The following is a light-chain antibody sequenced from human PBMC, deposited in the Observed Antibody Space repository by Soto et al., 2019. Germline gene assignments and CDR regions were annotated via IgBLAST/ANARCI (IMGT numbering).Light chain of an antibody. Sequence: DIVMTQSPDSLAVSLGERTTINCKSSQSVLFSSNNINYLAWYQQKPGQPPKLLLYWASTRESGVPDRFSGSGSGTDFSLTISSLQAEDVAVYYCQQYYATPFTFGPGTKVDI. CDR1: QSVLFSSNNINY. CDR3: QQYYATPFT. V-gene: IGKV4-1*01. CDR2: WAS. J-gene: IGKJ3*01.